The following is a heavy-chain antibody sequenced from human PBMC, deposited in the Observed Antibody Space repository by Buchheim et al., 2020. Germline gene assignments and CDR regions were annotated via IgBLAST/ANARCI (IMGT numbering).Heavy chain of an antibody. D-gene: IGHD3-22*01. V-gene: IGHV1-69*01. CDR1: GGTFSSYA. Sequence: VKKPGSSVKVSCKASGGTFSSYAISWVRQAPGQGLEWMGGNIPIFGTANYAQKFKGRVTITADESTSTAYMELSSLRSEDTDVYNWSRELIGDYYDSSGYFDYWGQGTL. J-gene: IGHJ4*02. CDR2: NIPIFGTA. CDR3: SRELIGDYYDSSGYFDY.